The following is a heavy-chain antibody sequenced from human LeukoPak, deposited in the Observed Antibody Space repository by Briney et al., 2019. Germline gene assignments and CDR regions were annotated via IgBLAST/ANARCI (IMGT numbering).Heavy chain of an antibody. Sequence: SETLSLTCTVSGGSISSSSYYWGWIRQPPGKGLEWIGSIDHSGGSYYNPSLKSRVTVSVDTSKNQFSLNLRTMTAADTAVYYCARGPPRYTSYWGQGALVIVSS. CDR2: IDHSGGS. CDR3: ARGPPRYTSY. V-gene: IGHV4-39*07. D-gene: IGHD5-18*01. CDR1: GGSISSSSYY. J-gene: IGHJ4*02.